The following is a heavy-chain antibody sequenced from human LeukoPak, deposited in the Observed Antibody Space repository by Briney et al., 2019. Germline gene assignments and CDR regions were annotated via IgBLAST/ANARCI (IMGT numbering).Heavy chain of an antibody. D-gene: IGHD1-1*01. CDR2: IYYSGST. CDR3: ARLRRYADY. V-gene: IGHV4-61*08. Sequence: SQTLSLTCTVSGGSISSGGYSWSWIRQPPGKGLEWIGYIYYSGSTNYNPSLKSRVTISVDTSKNQFSLKLSSVTAADTAVYYCARLRRYADYWGQGTLVTVSS. CDR1: GGSISSGGYS. J-gene: IGHJ4*02.